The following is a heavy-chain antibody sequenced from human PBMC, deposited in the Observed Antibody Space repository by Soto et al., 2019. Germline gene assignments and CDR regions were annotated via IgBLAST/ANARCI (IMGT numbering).Heavy chain of an antibody. Sequence: EVQLLESGGGLVQPGGSLRLSCAASGFTFTNYAMSWVRQAPGKGLEWVSTISGVGGITPYAASVKGRFTISRDDSKNTLYVEMNGLGSEDTAVYFWAKNNANRGGFFDSWGQGIPVTVSS. V-gene: IGHV3-23*01. CDR3: AKNNANRGGFFDS. CDR1: GFTFTNYA. J-gene: IGHJ4*02. D-gene: IGHD7-27*01. CDR2: ISGVGGIT.